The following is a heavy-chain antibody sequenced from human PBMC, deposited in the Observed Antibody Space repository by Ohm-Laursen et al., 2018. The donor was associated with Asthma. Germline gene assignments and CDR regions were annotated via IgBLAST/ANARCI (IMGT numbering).Heavy chain of an antibody. CDR3: ARSQGGSYFWVDY. D-gene: IGHD1-26*01. J-gene: IGHJ4*02. CDR2: ISHDGTSQ. V-gene: IGHV3-30-3*01. Sequence: SLRLSCAASGFTFSSYAMHWVRQAPGQGLEWVTVISHDGTSQYYADSVKGRFTISRDNSKNTLDLQMNSLRAEDTAVYYCARSQGGSYFWVDYWGQGTLVTVSS. CDR1: GFTFSSYA.